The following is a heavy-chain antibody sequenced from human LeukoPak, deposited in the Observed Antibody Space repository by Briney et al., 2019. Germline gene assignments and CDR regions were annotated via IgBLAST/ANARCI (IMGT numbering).Heavy chain of an antibody. CDR3: ARGPGGGYDYYYYYYYGMDV. V-gene: IGHV1-8*01. D-gene: IGHD5-12*01. CDR2: MNPNSGNT. CDR1: GYTFTSYD. Sequence: EASVKVSCKASGYTFTSYDINWVRQATGQGLEWMGWMNPNSGNTGYAQKFQGRVTMTRNTSISTAYMELSSLRSEDTAVYYCARGPGGGYDYYYYYYYGMDVWGQGTTVTVSS. J-gene: IGHJ6*02.